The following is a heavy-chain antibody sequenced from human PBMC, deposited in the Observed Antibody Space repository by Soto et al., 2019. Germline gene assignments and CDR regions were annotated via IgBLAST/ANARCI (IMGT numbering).Heavy chain of an antibody. CDR1: GGTIRNDI. CDR3: ARDSPIGSTFSGYEAIDY. D-gene: IGHD5-12*01. V-gene: IGHV1-69*04. J-gene: IGHJ4*02. CDR2: IIPLLDIA. Sequence: SVKVSCKTSGGTIRNDIITWVRQAPGQGLGWMGRIIPLLDIANYAQKFQGRVTITADKSTSTAYMELNSLRSEDTAVYYCARDSPIGSTFSGYEAIDYWGQGTLVTVSS.